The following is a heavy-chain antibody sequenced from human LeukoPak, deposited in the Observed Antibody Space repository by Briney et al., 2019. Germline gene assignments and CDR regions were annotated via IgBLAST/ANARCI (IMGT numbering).Heavy chain of an antibody. D-gene: IGHD4-17*01. J-gene: IGHJ4*02. V-gene: IGHV3-11*01. CDR1: GGSINSGDYY. CDR3: ARAPDYGDYGGPNDY. CDR2: ISSSGSTI. Sequence: LSLTCTVSGGSINSGDYYWSWIRQAPGKGLEWVSYISSSGSTIYYADSVKGRFTITRDNAKNSLYLQMNSLRAEDTAVYYCARAPDYGDYGGPNDYWGQGTLVTVSS.